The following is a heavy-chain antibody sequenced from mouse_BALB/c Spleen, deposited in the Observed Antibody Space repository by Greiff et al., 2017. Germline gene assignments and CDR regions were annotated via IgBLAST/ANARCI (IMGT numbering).Heavy chain of an antibody. CDR1: GYTFTSYN. D-gene: IGHD2-4*01. CDR2: IYPGNGDT. CDR3: ANDYDYAMDY. J-gene: IGHJ4*01. V-gene: IGHV1-12*01. Sequence: QPGAELVKPGASVKMSCKASGYTFTSYNMHWVKQTPGQGLEWIGAIYPGNGDTSYNQKFKGKATLTADKSSSTAYMQLSSLTSEDSAVYYCANDYDYAMDYWGQGTSVTVSS.